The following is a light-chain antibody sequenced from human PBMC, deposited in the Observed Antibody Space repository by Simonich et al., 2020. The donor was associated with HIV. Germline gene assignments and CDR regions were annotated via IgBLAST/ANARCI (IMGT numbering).Light chain of an antibody. V-gene: IGKV3-20*01. CDR1: QSVSSSY. Sequence: EIVLTQSPATLSLSPGERATLPCRASQSVSSSYLAWYQQKPGQAPRLLIYGASSRATGIPDRFSGSGSGTDFTLTISRLEPEDFAVYYCQQYGSSPSTFGQGTKVEIK. CDR2: GAS. CDR3: QQYGSSPST. J-gene: IGKJ1*01.